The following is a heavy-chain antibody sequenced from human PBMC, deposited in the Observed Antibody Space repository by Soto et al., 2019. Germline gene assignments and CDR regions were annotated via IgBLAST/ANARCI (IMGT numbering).Heavy chain of an antibody. D-gene: IGHD5-18*01. Sequence: GASVKVSCKASGGTFSSYATSWVRQAPGQGLEWMGGIIPIFGTANYAQKFQGRVTITADESTSTAYMELSSLRSEDMAVYYCARDRRGYSYAAYYYYGMDVWGQGTTVTVSS. CDR2: IIPIFGTA. CDR3: ARDRRGYSYAAYYYYGMDV. CDR1: GGTFSSYA. V-gene: IGHV1-69*13. J-gene: IGHJ6*02.